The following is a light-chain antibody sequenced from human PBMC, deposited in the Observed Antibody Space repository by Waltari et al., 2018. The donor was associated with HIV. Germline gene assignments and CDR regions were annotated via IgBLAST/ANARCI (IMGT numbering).Light chain of an antibody. CDR2: RNN. Sequence: QSVLPQPPSASGTPGQRVTTSCSGSRSNIGSKYVYWYQQLPGTAPKLLIYRNNQRPSGVPDRFSGSKSGTSASLAISGLRSEDEADYYCTAWDDSLSGVVFGGGTKLTVL. CDR3: TAWDDSLSGVV. V-gene: IGLV1-47*01. J-gene: IGLJ2*01. CDR1: RSNIGSKY.